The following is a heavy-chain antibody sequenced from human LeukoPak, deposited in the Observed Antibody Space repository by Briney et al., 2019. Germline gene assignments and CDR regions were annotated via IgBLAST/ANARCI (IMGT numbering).Heavy chain of an antibody. CDR3: ARDNSGFDQ. CDR2: IKQDGSLN. J-gene: IGHJ4*02. D-gene: IGHD6-19*01. CDR1: GFTFSTYW. V-gene: IGHV3-7*01. Sequence: GESLKISCAASGFTFSTYWMTWVRQAPGKGLEWVADIKQDGSLNFYVDSVKGRFTISRDNAKNSLYLQMNSLRVEDTAVYYCARDNSGFDQWGQGTLVTVSS.